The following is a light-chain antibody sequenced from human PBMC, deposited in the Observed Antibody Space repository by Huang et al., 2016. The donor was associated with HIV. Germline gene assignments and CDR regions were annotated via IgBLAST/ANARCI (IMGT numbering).Light chain of an antibody. CDR1: QSVSSNY. V-gene: IGKV3-20*01. Sequence: EIVLTQSPSTLSLSPGERATLSCRASQSVSSNYFAWYQQKPGQTPRLLIYGASSGATGIPDRFSGSGSGRDFTLTISRLEPEDFAVYYCQQYGSSPTFGQGTKLEIK. J-gene: IGKJ2*01. CDR3: QQYGSSPT. CDR2: GAS.